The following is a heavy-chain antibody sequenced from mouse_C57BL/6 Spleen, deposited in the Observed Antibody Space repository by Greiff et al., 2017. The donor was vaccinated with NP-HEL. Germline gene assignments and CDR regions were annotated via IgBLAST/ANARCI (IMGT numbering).Heavy chain of an antibody. CDR3: ARVVKSSYYFDY. CDR1: GYTFTSYW. Sequence: VQLQQSGAELVKPGASVKLSCKASGYTFTSYWMHWVKQRPGQGLEWIGMIHPNSGSTNYNEKFKSKATLTVDKSSSTAYMQLSSLTSEDSAVYYGARVVKSSYYFDYWGQGTTRTVSS. CDR2: IHPNSGST. V-gene: IGHV1-64*01. D-gene: IGHD1-1*01. J-gene: IGHJ2*01.